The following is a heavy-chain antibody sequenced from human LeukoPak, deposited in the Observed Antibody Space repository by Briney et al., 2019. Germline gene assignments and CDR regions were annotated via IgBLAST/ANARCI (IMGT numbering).Heavy chain of an antibody. CDR3: ARGLQWGFDW. Sequence: GGSLRLSCAASGYNFNIYNMNWVRQAPGKGREWISYITGSSATIYYGDPVKGRFTISRDNAKNSLYLQMNSLRAEDTAVYYCARGLQWGFDWWGQGTLVTVSS. J-gene: IGHJ4*02. D-gene: IGHD6-19*01. CDR1: GYNFNIYN. V-gene: IGHV3-48*01. CDR2: ITGSSATI.